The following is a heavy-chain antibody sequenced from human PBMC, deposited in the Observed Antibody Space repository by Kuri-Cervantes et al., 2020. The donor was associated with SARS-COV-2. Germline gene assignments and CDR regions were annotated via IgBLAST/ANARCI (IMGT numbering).Heavy chain of an antibody. Sequence: ESLKISCAVSGYSISSSYYWGWIRQPPGKGLEWIGSIYYSGSTYYNPSLKSRVTISVDTSKNQFSLKLSSVTAADTAVYYCARQSEGSGSYYWGQGTLVTVSS. CDR2: IYYSGST. V-gene: IGHV4-38-2*01. D-gene: IGHD1-26*01. CDR3: ARQSEGSGSYY. J-gene: IGHJ4*02. CDR1: GYSISSSYY.